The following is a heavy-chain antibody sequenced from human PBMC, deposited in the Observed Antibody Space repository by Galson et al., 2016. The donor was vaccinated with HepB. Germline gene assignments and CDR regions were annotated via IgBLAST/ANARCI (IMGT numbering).Heavy chain of an antibody. CDR3: AKGRWDFDS. D-gene: IGHD5-24*01. Sequence: SLRLSCAASGFSFSTFAMSWVRQAPGKGLEWVALISCDGKSESYADSVKGRVTISRDNSKNTLYLQMHSLRGEDTAVYYCAKGRWDFDSWGQGTLVTVSS. V-gene: IGHV3-30*18. CDR2: ISCDGKSE. CDR1: GFSFSTFA. J-gene: IGHJ4*02.